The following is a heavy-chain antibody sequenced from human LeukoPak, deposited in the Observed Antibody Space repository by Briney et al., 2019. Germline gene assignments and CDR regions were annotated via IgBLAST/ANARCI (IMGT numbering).Heavy chain of an antibody. D-gene: IGHD3-10*01. V-gene: IGHV3-30*04. CDR3: ASGRFGELSGYFDY. CDR2: ISYDGSNK. CDR1: GFTFSSYA. Sequence: GGSPRLSCAASGFTFSSYAMHWVRQAPGKGLEWVAVISYDGSNKYYADSVKGRFTISRDNPKNTLYLQVNSLRAEDTAVYYCASGRFGELSGYFDYWGQGTLVTVSS. J-gene: IGHJ4*02.